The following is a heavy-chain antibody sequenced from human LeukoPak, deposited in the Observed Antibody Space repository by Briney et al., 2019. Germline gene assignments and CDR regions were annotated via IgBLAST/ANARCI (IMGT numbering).Heavy chain of an antibody. D-gene: IGHD6-13*01. CDR1: GYRFTSYW. J-gene: IGHJ4*02. CDR2: IYPGDSDT. Sequence: GESLKISCKGSGYRFTSYWIGWVRQMPGKGLEWIAIIYPGDSDTRYGPSFQGQVTISADKSISTAYLQWSSLKASDTAMYYCARQEQQQLVRYWGQGTLVTVSS. CDR3: ARQEQQQLVRY. V-gene: IGHV5-51*01.